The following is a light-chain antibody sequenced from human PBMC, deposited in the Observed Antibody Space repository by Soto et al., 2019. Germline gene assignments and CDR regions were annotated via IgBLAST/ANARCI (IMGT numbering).Light chain of an antibody. CDR1: VLAKKY. Sequence: SSELTQPSSVSVSPGQTARITCSGDVLAKKYARWFQQKPGQAPVLVIYKDSERPSGIPERFSGSSSGTTVTLTISGAQVEDEADYYCYSAADSVFGGGTKLTVL. V-gene: IGLV3-27*01. CDR2: KDS. CDR3: YSAADSV. J-gene: IGLJ2*01.